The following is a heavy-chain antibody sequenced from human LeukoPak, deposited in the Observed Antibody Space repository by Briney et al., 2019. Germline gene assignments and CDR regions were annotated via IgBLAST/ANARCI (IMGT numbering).Heavy chain of an antibody. V-gene: IGHV4-34*01. CDR2: INHSGST. CDR1: GGSFSGYY. Sequence: PSETLSLTCAVYGGSFSGYYWSWIRQPPGKGLEWIGEINHSGSTNYNPPLKSRVTISVDTSKNQFSLKLSSVTAADTAVYYCARDDSSGGDYWGQGTLVTVSS. CDR3: ARDDSSGGDY. J-gene: IGHJ4*02. D-gene: IGHD3-22*01.